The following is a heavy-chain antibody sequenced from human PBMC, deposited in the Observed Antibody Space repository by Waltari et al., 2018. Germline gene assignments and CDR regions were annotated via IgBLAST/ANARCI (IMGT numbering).Heavy chain of an antibody. J-gene: IGHJ4*02. CDR2: IYTSGST. D-gene: IGHD3-16*01. Sequence: QVQLQESGPGLVKPSQTLSLTCTVSGGSISRGSYYWSWIRQPAGKGLEWIGRIYTSGSTNYNPALKSRVTISVDTSKNQFSLKLSSVTAADTAVYYCARGYVWGSPFDYWGQGTLVTVSS. V-gene: IGHV4-61*02. CDR3: ARGYVWGSPFDY. CDR1: GGSISRGSYY.